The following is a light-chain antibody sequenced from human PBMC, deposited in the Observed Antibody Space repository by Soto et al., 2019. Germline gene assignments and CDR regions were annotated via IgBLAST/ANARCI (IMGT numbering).Light chain of an antibody. V-gene: IGKV1-6*01. CDR1: QGIRND. CDR2: AGC. J-gene: IGKJ1*01. CDR3: LQDYNCPWT. Sequence: AMRMTQPPSPLSASTXDRVXITCXASQGIRNDLGWYEQEPGKAPKLVICAGCSVQCGVPSRFSGSGSGTDFTLTISRLQPADFATYYCLQDYNCPWTFGQG.